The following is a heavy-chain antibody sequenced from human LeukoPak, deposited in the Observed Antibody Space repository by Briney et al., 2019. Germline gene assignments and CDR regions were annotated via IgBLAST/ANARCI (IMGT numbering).Heavy chain of an antibody. CDR2: LSAYNGNT. J-gene: IGHJ4*02. Sequence: ASVKVSCKASGYTFTSYGISWVRQAPGQGLEWMGWLSAYNGNTNYAQKLQGRVTMTTDTSTSTAYMELRSLRSDDTAVYYCARDPRPYSGSYLNYLDYWGQGTLVTVSS. CDR3: ARDPRPYSGSYLNYLDY. V-gene: IGHV1-18*01. CDR1: GYTFTSYG. D-gene: IGHD1-26*01.